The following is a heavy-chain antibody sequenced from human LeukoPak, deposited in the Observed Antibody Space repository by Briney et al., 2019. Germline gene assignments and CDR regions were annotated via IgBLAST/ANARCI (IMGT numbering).Heavy chain of an antibody. D-gene: IGHD2-15*01. CDR1: GFTFSSYA. Sequence: GGSLRLSCAASGFTFSSYAMHWVRQAPGKGLEYVSGISSDGGSPLHVNSVKGRFTISRDNSKDTLYLQMGSLRAEDMAVYYCAREYCSGGRCQYYFDYWGQGTLVTVSS. V-gene: IGHV3-64*01. CDR2: ISSDGGSP. J-gene: IGHJ4*02. CDR3: AREYCSGGRCQYYFDY.